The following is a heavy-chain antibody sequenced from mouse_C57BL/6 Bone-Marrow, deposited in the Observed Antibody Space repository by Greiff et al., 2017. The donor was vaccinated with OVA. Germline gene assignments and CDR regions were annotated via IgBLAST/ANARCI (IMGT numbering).Heavy chain of an antibody. D-gene: IGHD2-3*01. J-gene: IGHJ1*03. CDR3: ARADGYHWYFDV. Sequence: DVQLQESGPGLVKPSQSLSLTCSVTGYSITSGYYWNWIRQFPGNKLEWMGYISYDGSNNYNPSLKNRISITRDTSKNQFFLKLNSVTTEDTATYYCARADGYHWYFDVWGTGTTVTVSS. CDR2: ISYDGSN. V-gene: IGHV3-6*01. CDR1: GYSITSGYY.